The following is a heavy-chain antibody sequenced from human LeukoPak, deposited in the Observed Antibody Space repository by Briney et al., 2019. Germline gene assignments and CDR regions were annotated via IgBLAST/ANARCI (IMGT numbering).Heavy chain of an antibody. J-gene: IGHJ4*02. D-gene: IGHD6-19*01. CDR1: GFTFSSYA. V-gene: IGHV3-23*01. Sequence: GGSLRLSCAASGFTFSSYAMSWGGQAPGKGLEWVSAISGRGGSTYYADSVKGRFTISRDNSKNTLYLQMNSLRAEDTAVYYCATDSSGWSYWGQGTLVTVSS. CDR3: ATDSSGWSY. CDR2: ISGRGGST.